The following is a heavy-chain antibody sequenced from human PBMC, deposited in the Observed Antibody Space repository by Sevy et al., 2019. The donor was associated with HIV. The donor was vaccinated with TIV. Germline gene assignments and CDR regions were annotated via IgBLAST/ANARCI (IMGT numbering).Heavy chain of an antibody. J-gene: IGHJ4*02. Sequence: SETLSLTCTVSGGSISSYYWSWIRQPPGKGLEWIGYIYYSGSTNYNPSLKSRVTISVDTSKNQFSLKLSSVTAADTAVYYCARGSYSSSWYYFDYWGQGTLVTVSS. CDR1: GGSISSYY. CDR3: ARGSYSSSWYYFDY. V-gene: IGHV4-59*01. CDR2: IYYSGST. D-gene: IGHD6-13*01.